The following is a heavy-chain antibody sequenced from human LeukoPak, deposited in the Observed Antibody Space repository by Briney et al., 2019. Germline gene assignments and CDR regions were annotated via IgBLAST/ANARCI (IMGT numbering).Heavy chain of an antibody. CDR1: GFTFSSYA. J-gene: IGHJ4*02. D-gene: IGHD2-2*01. V-gene: IGHV3-30-3*01. Sequence: SGGSLRLSCAASGFTFSSYAMHWVRQAPGKGLEWVAVISYDGSNKYYADSVKGRLTISRDNSKNTLYLQMNSLRAEDTAVYYCAREIVVGPAATFDYWGQGTLATVSS. CDR3: AREIVVGPAATFDY. CDR2: ISYDGSNK.